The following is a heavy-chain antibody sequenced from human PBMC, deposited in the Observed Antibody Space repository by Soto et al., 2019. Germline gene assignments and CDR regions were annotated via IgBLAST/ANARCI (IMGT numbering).Heavy chain of an antibody. J-gene: IGHJ5*02. Sequence: GGSLRLSCAASGFTFASYTMTWVRQAPGKGLEWVSVISGRAGNTYYADSVKGRFTISRDNSKNTLYLYMSSLRAEDTALYYCAKDRYCSSTSCSSLNSWGQGTLVTVSS. V-gene: IGHV3-23*01. CDR2: ISGRAGNT. CDR1: GFTFASYT. D-gene: IGHD2-2*01. CDR3: AKDRYCSSTSCSSLNS.